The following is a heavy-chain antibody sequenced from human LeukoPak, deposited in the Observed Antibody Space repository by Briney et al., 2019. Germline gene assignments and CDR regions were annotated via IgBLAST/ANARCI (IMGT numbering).Heavy chain of an antibody. V-gene: IGHV4-38-2*02. CDR3: ARESWLRGVFDY. CDR2: MFHSGST. CDR1: GYSISSGYY. Sequence: SETLSLTCTVSGYSISSGYYWGWIRQPPGKGLEWIGSMFHSGSTYYNPSLKSRVTMSVDTSKNQFSLKLSSVTAADTAVYYCARESWLRGVFDYWGQGTLVTVSS. J-gene: IGHJ4*02. D-gene: IGHD5-12*01.